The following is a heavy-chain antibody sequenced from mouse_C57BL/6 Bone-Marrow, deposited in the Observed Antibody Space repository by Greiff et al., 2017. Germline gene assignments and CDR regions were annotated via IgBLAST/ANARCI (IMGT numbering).Heavy chain of an antibody. V-gene: IGHV1-55*01. CDR2: IYPGSGST. J-gene: IGHJ1*03. CDR3: ARHYDSNYWYFDV. CDR1: GYTFTSYW. Sequence: QVQLQQPGAELVKPGASVQMSCKASGYTFTSYWITWVKQRPGQGLEWIGDIYPGSGSTNYNEKFKSKATLTVDTSSSTAYMQLSSLISEDSAVYDCARHYDSNYWYFDVWGTGTTVTVSS. D-gene: IGHD1-1*01.